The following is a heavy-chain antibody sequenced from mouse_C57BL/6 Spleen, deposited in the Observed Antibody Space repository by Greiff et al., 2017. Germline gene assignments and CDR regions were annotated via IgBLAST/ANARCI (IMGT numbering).Heavy chain of an antibody. CDR2: FYPGSGSI. Sequence: QVQLKESGAELVKPGASVKLSCKASGYTFTEYTIHWVKQRSGQGLEWIGWFYPGSGSIKYNEKFKDKATLTADKSSSTVYMELSRLTSEDSAVYFCARHEEGNYGNYGGFDYWGQGTTLTVSS. CDR3: ARHEEGNYGNYGGFDY. V-gene: IGHV1-62-2*01. D-gene: IGHD2-1*01. J-gene: IGHJ2*01. CDR1: GYTFTEYT.